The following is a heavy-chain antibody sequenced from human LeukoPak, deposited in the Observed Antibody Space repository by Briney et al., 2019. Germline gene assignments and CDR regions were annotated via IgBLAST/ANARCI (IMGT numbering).Heavy chain of an antibody. CDR2: ISGSGGST. J-gene: IGHJ4*02. D-gene: IGHD3-16*02. CDR3: AKDSYDYVWGSYRPLAAYYFDY. V-gene: IGHV3-23*01. Sequence: PGGSLRLSCAASGFTFSSYAMSWVRQAPGKGLEWVSAISGSGGSTYYADSVKGRFTISRDNSKNTLYLRMNSLRAEDTAVYYCAKDSYDYVWGSYRPLAAYYFDYWGQGTLVTVSS. CDR1: GFTFSSYA.